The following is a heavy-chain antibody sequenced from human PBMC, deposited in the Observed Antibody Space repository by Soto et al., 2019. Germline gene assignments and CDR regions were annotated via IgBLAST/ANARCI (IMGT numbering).Heavy chain of an antibody. J-gene: IGHJ4*02. V-gene: IGHV3-30-3*01. CDR1: RFTSSTSA. Sequence: PGGSLRLSCAASRFTSSTSAMHWVRQAPGKGLEWVAVTSYDGTTKYYADSVKGRFTISRDNSKDTLSLQMNSLSTDDTAVYYCAREVVRPYFDYWGQGILVTVCS. CDR3: AREVVRPYFDY. CDR2: TSYDGTTK. D-gene: IGHD2-2*01.